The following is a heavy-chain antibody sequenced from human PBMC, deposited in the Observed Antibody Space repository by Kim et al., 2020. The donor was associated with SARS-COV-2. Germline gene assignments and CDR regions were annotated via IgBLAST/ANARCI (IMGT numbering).Heavy chain of an antibody. V-gene: IGHV6-1*01. Sequence: SQTLSLTCAISGDIVSSNSAAWNCIRQSPSRGFDWLGRTYYRSNWYTDYAGSLKSRITINADTSNNQCSLQLNCVSPEETAVYYCARDTPGQKAYDFWGEGTMVTVSS. CDR3: ARDTPGQKAYDF. CDR1: GDIVSSNSAA. J-gene: IGHJ3*01. CDR2: TYYRSNWYT.